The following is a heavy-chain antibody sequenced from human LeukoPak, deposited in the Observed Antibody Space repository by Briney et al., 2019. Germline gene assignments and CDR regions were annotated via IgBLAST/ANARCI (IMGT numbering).Heavy chain of an antibody. V-gene: IGHV1-46*01. D-gene: IGHD3-22*01. Sequence: GASVKISCKASGYTFTSYYMHWVRQAPGQGLEWMGIINPSGGSTSYAQKFQGRVTMTRDMSTSTVYMELSSLRSEDTAVYYCARCPYDSSGYFRVGGSPRIDVAFDIWGQGTMVTVSS. CDR3: ARCPYDSSGYFRVGGSPRIDVAFDI. CDR2: INPSGGST. J-gene: IGHJ3*02. CDR1: GYTFTSYY.